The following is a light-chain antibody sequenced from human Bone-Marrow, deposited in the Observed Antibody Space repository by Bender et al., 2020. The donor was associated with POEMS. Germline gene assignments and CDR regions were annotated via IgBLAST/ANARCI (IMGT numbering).Light chain of an antibody. CDR3: CSYTSSDTFV. V-gene: IGLV2-23*02. CDR2: EVI. J-gene: IGLJ2*01. Sequence: QSALTQPPSASGSPGQSVTISCTGTSSDVGGYNFVSWYQHHPGRAPKLMIYEVIKRPSGVSNRFSGSKSGNTASLTLSGLQAEDEADYYCCSYTSSDTFVFGGGTKVTVL. CDR1: SSDVGGYNF.